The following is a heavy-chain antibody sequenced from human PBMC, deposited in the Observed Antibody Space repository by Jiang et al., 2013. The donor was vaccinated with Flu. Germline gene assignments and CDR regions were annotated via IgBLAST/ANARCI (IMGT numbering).Heavy chain of an antibody. CDR2: IDPKSGGT. Sequence: SGAEVKKPGASVKVSCKASGYTFTGYYLHWVRQAPGQGLEWVGWIDPKSGGTKYAQKFQGWVTMTRDTAISTAYMELSRLKSDDTALYYCTRGASVSSTGWYRRWFDPWGQGTLVTVS. V-gene: IGHV1-2*04. CDR3: TRGASVSSTGWYRRWFDP. D-gene: IGHD6-19*01. J-gene: IGHJ5*02. CDR1: GYTFTGYY.